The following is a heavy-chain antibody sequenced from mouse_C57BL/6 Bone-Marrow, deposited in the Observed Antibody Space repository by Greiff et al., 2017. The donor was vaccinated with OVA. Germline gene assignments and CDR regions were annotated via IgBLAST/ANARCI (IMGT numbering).Heavy chain of an antibody. V-gene: IGHV5-6*01. CDR2: ISSGGSYT. D-gene: IGHD1-1*01. Sequence: EVKLMESGGDLVKPGGSLKLSCAASGFTFSSYGMSWVRQTPDKRLEWVATISSGGSYTYYPDSVKGRFTISRDNAKNTLYLQKSSLKSEETAMYYCARHYDGSSDDWGQGTTLTVSS. CDR3: ARHYDGSSDD. CDR1: GFTFSSYG. J-gene: IGHJ2*01.